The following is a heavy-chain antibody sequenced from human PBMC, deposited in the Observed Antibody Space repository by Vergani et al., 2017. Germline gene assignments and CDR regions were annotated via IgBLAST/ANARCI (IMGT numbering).Heavy chain of an antibody. CDR2: IWYDGSKE. CDR1: GFTLSSHA. V-gene: IGHV3-33*01. CDR3: ARDSIAAAQRGYYYYMDV. Sequence: QVQLEESGGGVVQPGRSLRLSCAGSGFTLSSHAMHWVRQAPGKGLEWVAFIWYDGSKEYYADSVKGRFTISRDNSKNTLYLQMNSLRAEDTAVYYCARDSIAAAQRGYYYYMDVWGKGTTVTVSS. J-gene: IGHJ6*03. D-gene: IGHD6-13*01.